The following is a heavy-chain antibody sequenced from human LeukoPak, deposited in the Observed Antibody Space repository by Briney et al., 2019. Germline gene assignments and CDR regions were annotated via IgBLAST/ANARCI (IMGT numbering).Heavy chain of an antibody. D-gene: IGHD3-3*01. Sequence: GGSLRLSCAASGFTFSSYGMHWVREAPGKGLEWVAVISYDGSNKYYADSVKGRFTISRDNSKNTLYLQMNSLRAEDTAVCYCAKELSITIFGVVIPYYYYGMDVWGQGTTVTVSS. CDR3: AKELSITIFGVVIPYYYYGMDV. J-gene: IGHJ6*02. CDR2: ISYDGSNK. CDR1: GFTFSSYG. V-gene: IGHV3-30*18.